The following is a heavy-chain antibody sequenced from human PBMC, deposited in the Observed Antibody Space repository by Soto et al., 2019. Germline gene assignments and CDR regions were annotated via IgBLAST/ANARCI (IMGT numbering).Heavy chain of an antibody. Sequence: SVKVSCKASGGTFSSYTISWVRQAPGQGLEWMGGIIPIFGTANYAQKFQGRVTITADESTSTAYMELSSLRSEDTAVYYCAREWRAGALFDFWGQGTLVTVSS. V-gene: IGHV1-69*13. CDR3: AREWRAGALFDF. CDR1: GGTFSSYT. CDR2: IIPIFGTA. D-gene: IGHD6-13*01. J-gene: IGHJ4*02.